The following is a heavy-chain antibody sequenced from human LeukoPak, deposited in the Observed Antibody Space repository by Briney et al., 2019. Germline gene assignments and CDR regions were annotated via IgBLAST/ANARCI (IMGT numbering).Heavy chain of an antibody. J-gene: IGHJ4*02. Sequence: SETLSLTCSVSGDSISSSRYYWRWVRQPPGKGLESIGGFYYSGNTYHTPSLKSRVTVSVDTAKNQFSLKMTSVTAADTAVYYWASGLAVRGVPDCWGQGTLVIVSS. CDR2: FYYSGNT. CDR1: GDSISSSRYY. V-gene: IGHV4-39*01. D-gene: IGHD2-8*02. CDR3: ASGLAVRGVPDC.